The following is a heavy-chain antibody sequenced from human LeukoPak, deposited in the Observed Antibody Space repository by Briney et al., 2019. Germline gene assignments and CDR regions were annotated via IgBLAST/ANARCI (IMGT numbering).Heavy chain of an antibody. D-gene: IGHD1-26*01. CDR3: VRDLGGRSGH. CDR1: GFTFSSYS. J-gene: IGHJ4*02. CDR2: ISSSSSYI. V-gene: IGHV3-21*01. Sequence: GGSLRLSCAASGFTFSSYSMNWVRQAPGKGLEWVSSISSSSSYIYYADSVKGRFTISRDNAKNTLYLQMNSLTAEDTAVYYCVRDLGGRSGHWGQGTLVTVSS.